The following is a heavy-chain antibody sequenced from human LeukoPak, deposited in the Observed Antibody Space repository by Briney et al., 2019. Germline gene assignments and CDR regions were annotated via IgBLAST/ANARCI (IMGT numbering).Heavy chain of an antibody. Sequence: GGSLRLSCTASGFTFSTYAMSWVRQAPGKGLEWVSGISDSGGSTYYADSVKGRLTISRDNSKNTLFLQMSSLRAEDTAVYYCAKGISPLDYWGQGTLVTVSS. J-gene: IGHJ4*02. CDR3: AKGISPLDY. CDR2: ISDSGGST. V-gene: IGHV3-23*01. CDR1: GFTFSTYA. D-gene: IGHD2-15*01.